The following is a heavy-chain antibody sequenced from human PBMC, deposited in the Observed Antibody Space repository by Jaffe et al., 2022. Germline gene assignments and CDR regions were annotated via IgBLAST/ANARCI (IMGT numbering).Heavy chain of an antibody. CDR3: AKDISSWPYYFDY. Sequence: EVQLVESGGGLVQPGRSLRLSCAASGFTFDDYAMHWVRQAPGKGLEWVSGISWNSGSIGYADSVKGRFTISRDNAKNSLYLQMNSLRAEDTALYYCAKDISSWPYYFDYWGQGTLVTVSS. CDR2: ISWNSGSI. J-gene: IGHJ4*02. V-gene: IGHV3-9*01. D-gene: IGHD6-13*01. CDR1: GFTFDDYA.